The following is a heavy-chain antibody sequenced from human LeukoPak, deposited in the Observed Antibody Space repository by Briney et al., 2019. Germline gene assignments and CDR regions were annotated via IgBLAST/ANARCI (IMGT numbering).Heavy chain of an antibody. CDR3: ASLRDDGGNYPRCDY. J-gene: IGHJ4*02. CDR2: IYSTGGT. D-gene: IGHD4-23*01. Sequence: PSEALSLTCTVSGASYWGWVRQSPEMGLEWIGSIYSTGGTYYNPSLKSRLTISLDTSKRQFSLKMTSMTAADTAVYYCASLRDDGGNYPRCDYWGQGALVTVSA. V-gene: IGHV4-39*07. CDR1: GASY.